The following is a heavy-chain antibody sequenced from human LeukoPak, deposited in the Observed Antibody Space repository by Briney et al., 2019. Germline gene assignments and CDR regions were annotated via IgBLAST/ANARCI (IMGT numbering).Heavy chain of an antibody. Sequence: GGSLRLSCAASGFTFSSYSMNWVRQAPGKGLEWVSSISSSSSYIYYADSVKGRFTISRDNAKNSLYLQMNSLRAEDTAVYYCARDQYNWNYNYYYGMDVWGQGTTVTVSS. J-gene: IGHJ6*02. V-gene: IGHV3-21*04. CDR1: GFTFSSYS. D-gene: IGHD1-20*01. CDR3: ARDQYNWNYNYYYGMDV. CDR2: ISSSSSYI.